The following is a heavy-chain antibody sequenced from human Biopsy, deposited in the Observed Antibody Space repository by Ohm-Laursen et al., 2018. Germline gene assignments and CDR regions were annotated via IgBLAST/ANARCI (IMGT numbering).Heavy chain of an antibody. CDR1: GYTFTSYD. Sequence: SVKVSCKASGYTFTSYDISWVRQAPGQGLEWMGWISPYNDKTSYPPKLQDRVTMTADTSTNTAHMELRSLRSDDTAVYYWARVFCTSTTCYGLLDNWGQGTVVTVSS. J-gene: IGHJ4*02. CDR3: ARVFCTSTTCYGLLDN. CDR2: ISPYNDKT. V-gene: IGHV1-18*01. D-gene: IGHD2/OR15-2a*01.